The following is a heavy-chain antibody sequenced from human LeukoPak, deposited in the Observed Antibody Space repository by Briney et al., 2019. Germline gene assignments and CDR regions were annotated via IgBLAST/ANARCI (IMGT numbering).Heavy chain of an antibody. CDR2: IIPVLNIT. Sequence: SVKVSCRTSGGTFSSSAITWVRQAPGQGLEWMGRIIPVLNITSYAQKFQGRVTITADTSTSTVYMELSSLRSEETAVYYCARDQGLTAPPPYGLDVWGQGTTVIVSS. J-gene: IGHJ6*02. V-gene: IGHV1-69*04. D-gene: IGHD4/OR15-4a*01. CDR1: GGTFSSSA. CDR3: ARDQGLTAPPPYGLDV.